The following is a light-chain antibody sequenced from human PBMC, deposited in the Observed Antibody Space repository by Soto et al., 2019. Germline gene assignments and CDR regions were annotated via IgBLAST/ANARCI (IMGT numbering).Light chain of an antibody. V-gene: IGLV2-11*01. CDR3: CPYAGTYQGV. CDR1: SSDVGRYSY. Sequence: QSVLTQPRSVSGSPGQSVSISCTGTSSDVGRYSYVSWYQQHPGKAPKLMIYDVSERPSGVPDRSSGSKSGNTASLTISGLQAEDEADYHCCPYAGTYQGVFGTGTK. CDR2: DVS. J-gene: IGLJ1*01.